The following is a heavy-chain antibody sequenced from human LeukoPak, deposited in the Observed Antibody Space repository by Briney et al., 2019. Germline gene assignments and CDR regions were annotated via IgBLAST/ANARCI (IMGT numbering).Heavy chain of an antibody. Sequence: PGGSLRLSCAASGFTFSSYAMSWVRQAPGKGLEWISVISGRGGFTYYADSVKGRFTISRDTSNYTIYLQMNSLRADDTAVYYCAPDFWSGYYDKLDSWGPGTLVTVSS. V-gene: IGHV3-23*01. J-gene: IGHJ4*02. D-gene: IGHD3-3*01. CDR3: APDFWSGYYDKLDS. CDR2: ISGRGGFT. CDR1: GFTFSSYA.